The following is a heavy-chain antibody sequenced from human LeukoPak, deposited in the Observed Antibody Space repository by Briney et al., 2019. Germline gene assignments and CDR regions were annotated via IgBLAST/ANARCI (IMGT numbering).Heavy chain of an antibody. CDR3: ARRSHHGSGSYYYYYYGMDV. D-gene: IGHD3-10*01. CDR2: IYYSGST. CDR1: GGSISSYY. Sequence: SETLSLTCTVSGGSISSYYWGWIRQPPGKGLEWIGYIYYSGSTNYNPSLKSRVTISVDTSKNQFSLKLSSVTAADTAVYYCARRSHHGSGSYYYYYYGMDVWGQGTTVTVSS. J-gene: IGHJ6*02. V-gene: IGHV4-59*08.